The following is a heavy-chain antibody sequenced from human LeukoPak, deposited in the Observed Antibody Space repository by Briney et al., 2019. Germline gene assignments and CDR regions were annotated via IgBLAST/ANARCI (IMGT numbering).Heavy chain of an antibody. Sequence: SGTLSLTCAVSGGSISSSNWWSWVRQPPGKGLEWIGEIYHSGSTNYNPSLKSRVTISVDKSKNQFSLKLSSVTAADTAVYYCARALRPYYYYMDVWGKGTTVTVSS. CDR1: GGSISSSNW. V-gene: IGHV4-4*02. J-gene: IGHJ6*03. CDR3: ARALRPYYYYMDV. CDR2: IYHSGST. D-gene: IGHD3-16*01.